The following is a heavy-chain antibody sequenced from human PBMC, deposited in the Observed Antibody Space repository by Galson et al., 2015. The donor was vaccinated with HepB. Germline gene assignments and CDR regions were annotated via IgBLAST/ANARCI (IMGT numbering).Heavy chain of an antibody. CDR2: ISYDGSNK. CDR3: ARGGVLWFGDPCVDY. CDR1: GFTFSSYA. J-gene: IGHJ4*02. D-gene: IGHD3-10*01. V-gene: IGHV3-30-3*01. Sequence: SLRLSCAASGFTFSSYAMHWVRQAPGKGLEWVAVISYDGSNKYYADSVKGRFTISRDNSKNTLYLQMNSLRAEDTAVYYCARGGVLWFGDPCVDYWGQGTLVTVSS.